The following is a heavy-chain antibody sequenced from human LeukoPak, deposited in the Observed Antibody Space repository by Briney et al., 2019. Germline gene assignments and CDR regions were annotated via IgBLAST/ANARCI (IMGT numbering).Heavy chain of an antibody. D-gene: IGHD5-12*01. CDR1: GYTFTIYG. CDR3: ARDGDSGYDRSLDY. V-gene: IGHV1-18*01. J-gene: IGHJ4*02. Sequence: VASVKVSCTASGYTFTIYGISWVRQAPGQGLEWMGWISAYNGNTNYAQKLQGRVTMTTDTSTSTAYMELRSLRSDDTAVYYCARDGDSGYDRSLDYWGQGTLVTVSS. CDR2: ISAYNGNT.